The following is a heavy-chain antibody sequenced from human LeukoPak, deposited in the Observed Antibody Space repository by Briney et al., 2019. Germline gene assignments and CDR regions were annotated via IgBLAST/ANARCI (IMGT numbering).Heavy chain of an antibody. J-gene: IGHJ4*02. Sequence: SETLSLTCAVYGGSFSGCYWSWIRQPPGKGLEWIGEINHSGSANYNPSLKSRVTISVDTSKNQFSLKLSSVTAADTAVYYCARALYGTIDYWGQGTLVTVSS. D-gene: IGHD3-10*01. CDR2: INHSGSA. CDR1: GGSFSGCY. V-gene: IGHV4-34*01. CDR3: ARALYGTIDY.